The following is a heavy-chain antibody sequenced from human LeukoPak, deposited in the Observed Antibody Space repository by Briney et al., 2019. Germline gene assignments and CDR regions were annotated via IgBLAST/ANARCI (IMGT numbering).Heavy chain of an antibody. Sequence: GGSLRLSCAASGFTFSSYAMSWVRQAPGKGLEWVGFIRGKAYGGTTEYAASVKGRFTISRDDSKSIAYLQMNSLKTEDTAVYYCTREGELLWFGESTIDAFDIWGQGTMVTVSS. CDR3: TREGELLWFGESTIDAFDI. V-gene: IGHV3-49*04. J-gene: IGHJ3*02. CDR1: GFTFSSYA. CDR2: IRGKAYGGTT. D-gene: IGHD3-10*01.